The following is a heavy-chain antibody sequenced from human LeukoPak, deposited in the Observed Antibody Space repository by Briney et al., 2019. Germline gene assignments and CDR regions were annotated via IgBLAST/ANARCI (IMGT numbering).Heavy chain of an antibody. D-gene: IGHD6-13*01. CDR2: IRYTGST. J-gene: IGHJ5*01. CDR3: TRQLSWASDTGDS. CDR1: GGSISGSRRY. Sequence: SETLSLTCNVSGGSISGSRRYWGWVRQPPGGGLEWIASIRYTGSTYYNPSLQSRISISVDNSQNQFSLKLESVTAAGTSVYYCTRQLSWASDTGDSWGQGTRVTVSS. V-gene: IGHV4-39*01.